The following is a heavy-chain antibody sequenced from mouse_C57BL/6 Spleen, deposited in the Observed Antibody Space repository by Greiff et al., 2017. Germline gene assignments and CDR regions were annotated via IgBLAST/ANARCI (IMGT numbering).Heavy chain of an antibody. V-gene: IGHV5-9-1*02. CDR1: GFTFSSYA. J-gene: IGHJ2*01. CDR2: ISSGGDYI. Sequence: EVMLVESGEGLVKPGGSLKLSCAASGFTFSSYAMSWVRQTPEKRLEWVAYISSGGDYIYYADTVKGRFTISRDNARNTLYLQMSSLKSEDTAMYYCTREGLGTTVVVPFDYWGQGTTLTVSS. CDR3: TREGLGTTVVVPFDY. D-gene: IGHD1-1*01.